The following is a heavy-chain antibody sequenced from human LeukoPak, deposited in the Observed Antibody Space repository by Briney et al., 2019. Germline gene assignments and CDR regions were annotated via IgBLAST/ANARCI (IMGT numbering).Heavy chain of an antibody. CDR2: IYYSGST. CDR1: GGSISSGGYY. CDR3: ARDIVEEDYYYYGMDV. Sequence: SETLSLTCTVSGGSISSGGYYWSWIRQHPGKGLEWIGYIYYSGSTYYSPSLKSRVTISVDTSKNQFSLKLSSVTAADTAVYYCARDIVEEDYYYYGMDVWGQGTTVTVSS. J-gene: IGHJ6*02. D-gene: IGHD2-15*01. V-gene: IGHV4-31*03.